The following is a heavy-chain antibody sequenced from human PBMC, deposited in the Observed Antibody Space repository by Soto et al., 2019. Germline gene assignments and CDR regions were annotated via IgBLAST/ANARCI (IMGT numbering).Heavy chain of an antibody. J-gene: IGHJ4*02. D-gene: IGHD7-27*01. V-gene: IGHV4-59*11. Sequence: HVHLQASGPGLVKPSETLSLTCTVSGGSIKNHYWSWIRQPPGKGLEWIGYIYYTGSTNNNPSLMSRVPRSVDPSTNRVSLNLTSLTAADTAIYSCARANWSSEYRGQGTLVTVSS. CDR2: IYYTGST. CDR1: GGSIKNHY. CDR3: ARANWSSEY.